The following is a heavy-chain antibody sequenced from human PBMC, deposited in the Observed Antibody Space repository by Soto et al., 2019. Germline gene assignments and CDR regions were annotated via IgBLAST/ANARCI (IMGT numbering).Heavy chain of an antibody. D-gene: IGHD6-13*01. V-gene: IGHV3-30*07. CDR3: ARDPGSSWYYFDY. J-gene: IGHJ4*02. Sequence: DSVQGRFTISRDNSKNTLYLQMNSLRADDTAVYYCARDPGSSWYYFDYWGQGTLVTVSS.